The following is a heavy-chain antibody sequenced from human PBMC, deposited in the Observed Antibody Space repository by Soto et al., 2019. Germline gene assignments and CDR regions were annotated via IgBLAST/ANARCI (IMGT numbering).Heavy chain of an antibody. Sequence: QVQLQESGPGLVKPSETLSLTCTVSGGSISSYYWSWIRQPPGKGLEWIGYIYYSGNTNYNPSLKSRVTISVDTSKNQCALKLSAVTAADTAVYYCARGYSGYDYGAFDIWGQGTMVTVSS. CDR1: GGSISSYY. V-gene: IGHV4-59*01. CDR2: IYYSGNT. CDR3: ARGYSGYDYGAFDI. D-gene: IGHD5-12*01. J-gene: IGHJ3*02.